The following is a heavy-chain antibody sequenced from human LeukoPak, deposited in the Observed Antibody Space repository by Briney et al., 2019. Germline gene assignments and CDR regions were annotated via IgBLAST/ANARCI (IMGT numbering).Heavy chain of an antibody. CDR1: GYTFTGYY. V-gene: IGHV1-46*01. CDR3: ARDVGSFGYDY. J-gene: IGHJ4*02. Sequence: ASVKVSCKASGYTFTGYYMHWVRQAPGQGLEWMGIINPSGGSTSYAQKFQGRVTMTRDTSTSTVYMELSSLRSEDTAVYYCARDVGSFGYDYWGQGTLVTVSS. D-gene: IGHD1-26*01. CDR2: INPSGGST.